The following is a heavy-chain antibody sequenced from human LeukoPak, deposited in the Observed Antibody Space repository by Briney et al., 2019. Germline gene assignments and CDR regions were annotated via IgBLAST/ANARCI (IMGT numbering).Heavy chain of an antibody. CDR1: GFTFSSYA. V-gene: IGHV3-23*01. Sequence: GSLRLSCAASGFTFSSYAMNWVRQAPGKGLEWVSAICSNDNNTYYANSVKGRFTISRDNSKNTLSLQLNSLRAEDTAVYYCAKGTSSSCYSAPNYWGQGTLVTVCS. D-gene: IGHD2-15*01. CDR3: AKGTSSSCYSAPNY. J-gene: IGHJ4*02. CDR2: ICSNDNNT.